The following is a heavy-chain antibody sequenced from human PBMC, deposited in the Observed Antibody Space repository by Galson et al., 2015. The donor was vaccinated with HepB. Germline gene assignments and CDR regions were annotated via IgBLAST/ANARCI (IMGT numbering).Heavy chain of an antibody. CDR3: ARSKYSTALTPLEY. V-gene: IGHV5-51*03. J-gene: IGHJ4*02. CDR1: GYSFTSYC. D-gene: IGHD6-6*01. Sequence: QSGAEVKKPGESLKISCQGFGYSFTSYCIAWVRQMPGKGLEWMGTIYSGDLETKYSPSFQGQVTISVDRSINTAFLQWNSLKASDSAMYYCARSKYSTALTPLEYWGQGTLVTVSS. CDR2: IYSGDLET.